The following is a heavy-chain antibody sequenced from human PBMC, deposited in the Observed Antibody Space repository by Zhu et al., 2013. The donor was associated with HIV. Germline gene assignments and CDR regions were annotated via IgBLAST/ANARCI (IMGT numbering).Heavy chain of an antibody. Sequence: EVQLVESGGGLIQPGGSLRLSCGASGFSVSSNYMSWVRQAPGKGLEWVSVIYSGGYTHHADSVKGRFTISRDKSMKTLYLEMNSLRVEDTAVYYCVRGWFGDPDYYYYYMDVWGKGDHESPSP. CDR3: VRGWFGDPDYYYYYMDV. D-gene: IGHD3-10*01. J-gene: IGHJ6*03. CDR2: IYSGGYT. CDR1: GFSVSSNY. V-gene: IGHV3-53*01.